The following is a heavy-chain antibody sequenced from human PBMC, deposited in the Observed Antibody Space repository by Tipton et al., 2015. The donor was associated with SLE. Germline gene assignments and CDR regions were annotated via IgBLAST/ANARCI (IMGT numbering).Heavy chain of an antibody. CDR2: IFYSGST. V-gene: IGHV4-39*07. CDR3: GVSGWYSSWFDP. CDR1: GGSISSSSYY. Sequence: TLSLTCTVSGGSISSSSYYWGWIRQPPGKGLEWIGSIFYSGSTYYNPSLKSRFTISVDTSKNQFSLKLSSVTAADTAVYYCGVSGWYSSWFDPWGQGTLVTVSS. D-gene: IGHD6-19*01. J-gene: IGHJ5*02.